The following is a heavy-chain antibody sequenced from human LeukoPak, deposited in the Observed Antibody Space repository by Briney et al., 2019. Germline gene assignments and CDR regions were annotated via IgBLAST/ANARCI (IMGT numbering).Heavy chain of an antibody. CDR2: ISAYNGNT. CDR3: ARVGYYYDSSGYLGFDY. V-gene: IGHV1-18*01. J-gene: IGHJ4*02. Sequence: GASVKVSCKASGYTFTSYGISWVRQAPGQGLEWMGWISAYNGNTNYAQKFQGRVTITTDESTSTAYMELSSLRSEDTAVYYCARVGYYYDSSGYLGFDYWGQGTLVTVSS. D-gene: IGHD3-22*01. CDR1: GYTFTSYG.